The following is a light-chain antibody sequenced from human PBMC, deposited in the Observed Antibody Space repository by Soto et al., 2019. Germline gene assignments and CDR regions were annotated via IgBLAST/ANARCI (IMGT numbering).Light chain of an antibody. CDR1: QSVSNNY. CDR3: QQSYSSPPT. V-gene: IGKV3-20*01. CDR2: GAS. Sequence: EIVLTQSPGTLSLSPGERATLSCRASQSVSNNYLAWYQQKPGQAPRLLIYGASNRATGIPDRFSGSGSGPDFTLTISSLQPEDFATYYCQQSYSSPPTFGQGTKVDIK. J-gene: IGKJ1*01.